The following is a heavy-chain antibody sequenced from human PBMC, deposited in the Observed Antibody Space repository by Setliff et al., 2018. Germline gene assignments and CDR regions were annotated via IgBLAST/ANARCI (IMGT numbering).Heavy chain of an antibody. V-gene: IGHV1-18*01. D-gene: IGHD2-2*01. J-gene: IGHJ4*02. Sequence: ASVKVSCKGSGYILSSYGISWVRQAPGQGLEWMGWISPYNGVTNYAQRFQGRVTMTTDTSTSAAYMELRSLRSDDTAVYYCERLVRYCTTTSCQRTSGDDFWGQGTLVTVSS. CDR1: GYILSSYG. CDR3: ERLVRYCTTTSCQRTSGDDF. CDR2: ISPYNGVT.